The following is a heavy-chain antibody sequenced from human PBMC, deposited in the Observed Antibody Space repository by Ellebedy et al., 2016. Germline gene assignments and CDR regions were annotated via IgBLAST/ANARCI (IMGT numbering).Heavy chain of an antibody. D-gene: IGHD1-26*01. V-gene: IGHV4-39*01. CDR3: ARGGLHRVGSTYFDQ. CDR2: IYYVGTT. CDR1: GFSISSDDHY. J-gene: IGHJ4*02. Sequence: SETLSLIXTVSGFSISSDDHYWGWIRQPPGKGLEWIGNIYYVGTTYYNPSLKGRVTISIDTSKNQFSLKLTSVTAADTAVFYCARGGLHRVGSTYFDQWGQGTLVTASS.